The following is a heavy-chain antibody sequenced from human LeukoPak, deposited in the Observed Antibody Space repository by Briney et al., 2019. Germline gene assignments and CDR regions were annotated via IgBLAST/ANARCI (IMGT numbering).Heavy chain of an antibody. J-gene: IGHJ3*02. CDR1: GFTFNNYA. D-gene: IGHD3-22*01. V-gene: IGHV3-23*01. Sequence: GGSLRLSCAASGFTFNNYAMSWVRQAPGKGLEWVSAISGSGYSTYYADSVKGRFTISRDNSKNTLYLQMNSLRAEDTAVYYCARDLSDDSSAVIWGQGTMVTVSS. CDR2: ISGSGYST. CDR3: ARDLSDDSSAVI.